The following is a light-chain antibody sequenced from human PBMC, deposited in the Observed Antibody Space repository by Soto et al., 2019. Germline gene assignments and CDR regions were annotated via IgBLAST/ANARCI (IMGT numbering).Light chain of an antibody. J-gene: IGKJ4*01. Sequence: DIQMTQSPPSLSASVGDRVTITCRASQSITTYLHWYQQKPGKAPKLLIYGASNLQTGVPSRFSGSGFGTDFTLTITTLQPEDFATYYCQQSSTVSLTFGGGTKVEI. CDR3: QQSSTVSLT. CDR2: GAS. CDR1: QSITTY. V-gene: IGKV1-39*01.